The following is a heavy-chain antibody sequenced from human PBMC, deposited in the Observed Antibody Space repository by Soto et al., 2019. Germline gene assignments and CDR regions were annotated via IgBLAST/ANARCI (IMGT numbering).Heavy chain of an antibody. CDR3: ARKYSSSSSWDYYYYYYMDV. CDR1: GYTFTSYG. CDR2: ISAYNGNT. V-gene: IGHV1-18*01. Sequence: ASVKVSCKASGYTFTSYGISWVRQAPGQGLKWMGWISAYNGNTNYAQKLQGRVTMTTDTSTSTAYMELRSLRSDDTAVYYCARKYSSSSSWDYYYYYYMDVWGKGTTVTVSS. D-gene: IGHD6-6*01. J-gene: IGHJ6*03.